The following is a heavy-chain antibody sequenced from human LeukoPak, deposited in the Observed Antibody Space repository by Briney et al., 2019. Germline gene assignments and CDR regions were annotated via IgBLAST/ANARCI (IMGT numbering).Heavy chain of an antibody. CDR2: IYYSGST. Sequence: SETLSLTCTVSGGSISSYYWSWIRQPPGKGLEWIGYIYYSGSTNYNPSLKSRVTISVDTSKNQFSLKLSSVTAADTAVYYCARALTTVADWYFDLWGRGTLVTVSS. CDR1: GGSISSYY. V-gene: IGHV4-59*01. J-gene: IGHJ2*01. D-gene: IGHD4-23*01. CDR3: ARALTTVADWYFDL.